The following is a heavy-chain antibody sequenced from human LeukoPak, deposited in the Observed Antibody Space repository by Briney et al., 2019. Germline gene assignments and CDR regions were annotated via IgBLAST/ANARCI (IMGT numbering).Heavy chain of an antibody. Sequence: ASVKVSCKASGYTFTGYYMHWVRQAPGQGLEWMGWINPNSGGTNYAQKFQGRVTMTRDTSISTAYMELSRLRSDDTAVYYCARESYYDSSGHDYWGQGTLVTVSS. CDR1: GYTFTGYY. J-gene: IGHJ4*02. V-gene: IGHV1-2*02. D-gene: IGHD3-22*01. CDR2: INPNSGGT. CDR3: ARESYYDSSGHDY.